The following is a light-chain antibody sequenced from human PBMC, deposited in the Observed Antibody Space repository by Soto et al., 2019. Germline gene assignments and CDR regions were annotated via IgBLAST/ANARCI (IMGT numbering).Light chain of an antibody. CDR3: QQYFGIPLT. V-gene: IGKV4-1*01. CDR2: WAS. J-gene: IGKJ4*01. CDR1: RSLLHGSNNENF. Sequence: DIVMTQSPDSLAVSLGERATINCKSSRSLLHGSNNENFLAWYQQRPGQPPKLLFYWASTRQSGVPERFSGSGSETDFTLTISSLRAEDVAVYYCQQYFGIPLTFVGGTKVEIK.